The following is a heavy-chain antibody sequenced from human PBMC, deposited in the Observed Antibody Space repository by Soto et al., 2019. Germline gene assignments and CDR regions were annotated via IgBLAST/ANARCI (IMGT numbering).Heavy chain of an antibody. CDR2: IWYDGSNK. CDR3: ARDTQQYNWKVDFFDY. V-gene: IGHV3-33*01. J-gene: IGHJ4*02. CDR1: GFTFSSYG. Sequence: PGGSLRLSCAASGFTFSSYGMHWVRQAPGKGLEWVAVIWYDGSNKYYADSVKGRFTISRDNSKDTLYLQMNSLRAEDTAVYYCARDTQQYNWKVDFFDYWGQGTLVTVSS. D-gene: IGHD1-20*01.